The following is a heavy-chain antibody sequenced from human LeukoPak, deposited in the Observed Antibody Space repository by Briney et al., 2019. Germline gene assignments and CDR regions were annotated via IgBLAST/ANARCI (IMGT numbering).Heavy chain of an antibody. D-gene: IGHD3-3*01. CDR3: ASRITIFGVVRFDY. J-gene: IGHJ4*02. CDR1: GESFSGYY. V-gene: IGHV4-34*01. CDR2: INHSGST. Sequence: SETLSLTCAVYGESFSGYYWSWIRQPPGKGLEWIGEINHSGSTNYNPSLKSRVTISVDTSKNQFSLKLSSVTAADTAVYYCASRITIFGVVRFDYWGQGTLVTVSS.